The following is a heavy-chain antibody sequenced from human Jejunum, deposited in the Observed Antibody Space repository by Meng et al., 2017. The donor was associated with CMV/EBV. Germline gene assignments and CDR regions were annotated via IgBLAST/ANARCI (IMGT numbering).Heavy chain of an antibody. CDR1: GFTFSSQT. Sequence: VHWWWSWGGLVQPGGSRRLSCAASGFTFSSQTMSWVRQAPGKGLEWVSNIADSGGSTYYADSVKGRFTISRDNSKNTLYLQMNSLRAEDTAVYYCVNRAWLESWGQGTLVTVSS. CDR2: IADSGGST. V-gene: IGHV3-23*01. J-gene: IGHJ5*01. CDR3: VNRAWLES.